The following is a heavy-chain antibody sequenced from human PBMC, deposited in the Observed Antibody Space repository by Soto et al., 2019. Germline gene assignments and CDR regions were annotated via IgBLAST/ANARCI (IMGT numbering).Heavy chain of an antibody. J-gene: IGHJ4*02. V-gene: IGHV4-59*01. CDR2: IYYSGST. CDR1: GGSISSYY. CDR3: ARVPGVGATSWYFDY. Sequence: KTSETLSLTCTVSGGSISSYYWSWIRQPPGKGLEWIGYIYYSGSTNYNPSLKSRVTISVDTSKNQFSLKLSSVTAADTAVYYCARVPGVGATSWYFDYWGQGTLVTVSS. D-gene: IGHD1-26*01.